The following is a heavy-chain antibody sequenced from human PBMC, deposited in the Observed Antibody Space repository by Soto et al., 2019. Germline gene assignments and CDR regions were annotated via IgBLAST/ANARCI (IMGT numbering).Heavy chain of an antibody. V-gene: IGHV3-11*05. Sequence: GGSLRLSCAASGFIFTDFYISWIRQAPGKGLEWVSYISGNSRYTDYADSVKGRFAISRDDAKNSVHLQMNSLRAEDTAVYYCARDRDYYVSSGNYYLHYWGQGSLVTLSS. CDR3: ARDRDYYVSSGNYYLHY. CDR1: GFIFTDFY. D-gene: IGHD3-22*01. J-gene: IGHJ4*02. CDR2: ISGNSRYT.